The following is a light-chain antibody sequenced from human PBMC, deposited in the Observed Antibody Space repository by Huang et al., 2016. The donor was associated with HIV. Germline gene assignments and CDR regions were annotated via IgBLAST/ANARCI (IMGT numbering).Light chain of an antibody. J-gene: IGKJ2*01. V-gene: IGKV3-15*01. CDR2: AAS. Sequence: VMMSQSPATLAASPGERVTLSCGASQNVNTKLAWYQQKPGQPPRLLIYAASTRATGGPARFAGSGSGTEFTLTIDSLQSDDFAVYYCQQYNKWPPEYTFGQGTRLEIK. CDR1: QNVNTK. CDR3: QQYNKWPPEYT.